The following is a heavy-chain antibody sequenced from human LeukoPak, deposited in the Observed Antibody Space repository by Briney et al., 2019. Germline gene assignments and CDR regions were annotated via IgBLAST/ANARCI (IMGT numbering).Heavy chain of an antibody. CDR1: GFTFSSYG. CDR3: AGQYKGIVGVSD. CDR2: IWYDGSNK. D-gene: IGHD1-26*01. V-gene: IGHV3-33*08. Sequence: GGSLRLSCAASGFTFSSYGMHWVRQAPGKGLEWVAVIWYDGSNKYYADSVKGRFTISRDNSKNTLYLQMNSLRAEDTAVYYCAGQYKGIVGVSDWGQGTLVTVPS. J-gene: IGHJ4*02.